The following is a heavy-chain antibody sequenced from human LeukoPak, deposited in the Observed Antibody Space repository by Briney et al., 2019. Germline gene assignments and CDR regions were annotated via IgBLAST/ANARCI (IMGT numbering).Heavy chain of an antibody. D-gene: IGHD1-26*01. Sequence: ASEKVSCKASGYTFTGYYMHWVRQAPGQGLEWMGRINPNSGGTNYAQKFQGRVTMTRDTSISTAYMELSRLRSDDTAVYYCARGIVGATSYFDYWGQGTLVTVSS. J-gene: IGHJ4*02. CDR2: INPNSGGT. V-gene: IGHV1-2*06. CDR1: GYTFTGYY. CDR3: ARGIVGATSYFDY.